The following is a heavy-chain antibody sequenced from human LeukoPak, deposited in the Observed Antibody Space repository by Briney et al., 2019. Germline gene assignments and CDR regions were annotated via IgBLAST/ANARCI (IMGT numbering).Heavy chain of an antibody. CDR1: GFTFSSYS. CDR3: ARGDYSYGSYYFDY. CDR2: ISSSSSYI. Sequence: KSGGSLRLSCAASGFTFSSYSMNWVRQAPGKGLEWVSSISSSSSYIYYADSVKGRFTISRDNAKNSLHLQMNSLRAEDTAVYYCARGDYSYGSYYFDYWGQGTLVTVSS. D-gene: IGHD5-18*01. V-gene: IGHV3-21*01. J-gene: IGHJ4*02.